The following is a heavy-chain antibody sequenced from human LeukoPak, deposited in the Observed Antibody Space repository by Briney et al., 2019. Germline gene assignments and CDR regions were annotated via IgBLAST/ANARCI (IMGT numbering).Heavy chain of an antibody. Sequence: ASVKVSCKASGYTFTDYYIHWVRQAPGQGLEWMGWINPKSGDTNYEQKFQGRATMTRDTSVSTAYMELSGLRSDDTAMYYCARVYYGGKTPSPGGHWGQGTLVTVSS. V-gene: IGHV1-2*02. CDR3: ARVYYGGKTPSPGGH. J-gene: IGHJ4*02. CDR2: INPKSGDT. CDR1: GYTFTDYY. D-gene: IGHD4-23*01.